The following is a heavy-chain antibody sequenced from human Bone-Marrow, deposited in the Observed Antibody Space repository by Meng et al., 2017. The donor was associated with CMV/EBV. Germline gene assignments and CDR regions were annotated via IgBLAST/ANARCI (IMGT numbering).Heavy chain of an antibody. V-gene: IGHV1-18*01. Sequence: ASVKVSCKASDYTFNRNGISWVRQAPGQGLEWMGWISAYNGNTKYAQKLQGRVTMTTDTSTSTAYLELRSLRSDDTAVYYCARDLKHTSGWFTYWGQGTLVTVSS. J-gene: IGHJ4*02. CDR3: ARDLKHTSGWFTY. CDR2: ISAYNGNT. D-gene: IGHD6-19*01. CDR1: DYTFNRNG.